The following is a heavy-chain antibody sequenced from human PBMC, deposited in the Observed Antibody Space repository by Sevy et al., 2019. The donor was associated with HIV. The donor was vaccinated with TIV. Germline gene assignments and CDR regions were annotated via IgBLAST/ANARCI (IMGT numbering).Heavy chain of an antibody. CDR1: GYTFPSYG. J-gene: IGHJ6*03. Sequence: ASVKVSCKASGYTFPSYGITWVRQAPGQGLEWMGRISTYNGNTNYAQKFQGRVTVTTDTSTSTAYMDLRSLRSDDTAVYYCARDVGSVTTGYYYMDVWGKGTTVTVSS. V-gene: IGHV1-18*01. D-gene: IGHD3-10*01. CDR2: ISTYNGNT. CDR3: ARDVGSVTTGYYYMDV.